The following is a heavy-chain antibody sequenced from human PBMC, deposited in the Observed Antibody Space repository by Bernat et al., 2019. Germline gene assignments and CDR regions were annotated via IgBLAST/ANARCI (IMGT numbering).Heavy chain of an antibody. CDR3: AKDPGGYGFGEVRDY. CDR2: ILNNGGSP. D-gene: IGHD3-10*01. CDR1: GFSFSNYV. V-gene: IGHV3-64*04. J-gene: IGHJ4*02. Sequence: VQLVESGGGLVQPGGSLRLSCSASGFSFSNYVMHWVRQAPGKGLEYVSNILNNGGSPYYADSVKGRFTISRDNSKNTLYLQMNSLRAEDTAVYYCAKDPGGYGFGEVRDYWGQGTLVTVSS.